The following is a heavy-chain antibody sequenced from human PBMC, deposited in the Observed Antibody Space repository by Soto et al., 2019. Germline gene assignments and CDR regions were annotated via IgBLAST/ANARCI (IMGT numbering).Heavy chain of an antibody. V-gene: IGHV1-46*01. Sequence: QVQLVQSWAEVKKPWASGKIYCKSSGYTFTSYYMHWVRQAPGQGLEWMGIINPSGGSTNYAQKVRGRVDMTRDPSTSIVYMALNSLRSEVTAVYYCARPPYPGCINAVCYPLDYWGQGTLGTVSS. J-gene: IGHJ4*02. CDR1: GYTFTSYY. D-gene: IGHD2-8*01. CDR3: ARPPYPGCINAVCYPLDY. CDR2: INPSGGST.